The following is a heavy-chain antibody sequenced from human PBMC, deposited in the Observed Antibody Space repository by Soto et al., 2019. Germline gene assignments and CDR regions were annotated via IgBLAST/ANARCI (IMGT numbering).Heavy chain of an antibody. Sequence: GGSLRLSCAASGFTFSSYWMHWVRQAPGKGLVWVSRINSDGSSTSYADSVKGRFTISRDNAKNTLYLQMNSLRAEDTAVYYCAVAVAGMERAFDIWGQGTMVTVSS. D-gene: IGHD6-19*01. CDR3: AVAVAGMERAFDI. CDR1: GFTFSSYW. V-gene: IGHV3-74*01. CDR2: INSDGSST. J-gene: IGHJ3*02.